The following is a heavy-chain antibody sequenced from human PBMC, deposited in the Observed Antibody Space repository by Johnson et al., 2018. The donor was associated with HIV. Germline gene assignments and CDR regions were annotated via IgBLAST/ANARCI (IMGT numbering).Heavy chain of an antibody. CDR3: ARESTPWGDAFDI. J-gene: IGHJ3*02. D-gene: IGHD3-16*01. Sequence: ISRDNAKKSLYLQMNSLRVEDTAVYYCARESTPWGDAFDIWGQGTMVTVSS. V-gene: IGHV3-11*04.